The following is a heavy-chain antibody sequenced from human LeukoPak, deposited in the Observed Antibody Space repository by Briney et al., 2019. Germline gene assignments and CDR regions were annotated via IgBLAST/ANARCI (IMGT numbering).Heavy chain of an antibody. D-gene: IGHD6-19*01. CDR3: ARGRLARSPYFDY. V-gene: IGHV4-34*01. Sequence: SETLSLTCAVYGGSFSGYYWSWIRQPPGKGLEWIGEINHSGSTNYNPSLKSRVTISVDTSKNQFSLKLSSVTAADTAVYYCARGRLARSPYFDYWGQGTLVTVSS. CDR1: GGSFSGYY. J-gene: IGHJ4*02. CDR2: INHSGST.